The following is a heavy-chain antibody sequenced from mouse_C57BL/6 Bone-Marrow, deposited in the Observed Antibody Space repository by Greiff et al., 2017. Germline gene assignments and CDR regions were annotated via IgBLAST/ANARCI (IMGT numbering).Heavy chain of an antibody. CDR2: ISDGGSYT. CDR3: ARDRGITTVVAGGYFDV. Sequence: EVKLMESRGGLVKPGGSLKLSCAASGFTFSSYAMSWVRQTPEKRLEWVATISDGGSYTYYPDNVKGRFTISRDNAKNNLYLQMSHLKSEDTAMYYCARDRGITTVVAGGYFDVWGTGTTVTVSS. J-gene: IGHJ1*03. CDR1: GFTFSSYA. V-gene: IGHV5-4*01. D-gene: IGHD1-1*01.